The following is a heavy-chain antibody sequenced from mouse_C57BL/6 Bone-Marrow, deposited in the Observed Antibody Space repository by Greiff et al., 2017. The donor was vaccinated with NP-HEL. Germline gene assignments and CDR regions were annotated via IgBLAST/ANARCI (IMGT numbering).Heavy chain of an antibody. Sequence: EVQLQQSGPELVKPGASVKIPCKASGYTFTDYNMDWVKQSHGKSLEWIGDINPNNGGTIYNQKFKGKATLTVDKSSSTAYMELRSLTSEDTAVYYCARPIYYDYPHWYFDVWGTGTTVTVSS. CDR1: GYTFTDYN. CDR3: ARPIYYDYPHWYFDV. CDR2: INPNNGGT. V-gene: IGHV1-18*01. J-gene: IGHJ1*03. D-gene: IGHD2-4*01.